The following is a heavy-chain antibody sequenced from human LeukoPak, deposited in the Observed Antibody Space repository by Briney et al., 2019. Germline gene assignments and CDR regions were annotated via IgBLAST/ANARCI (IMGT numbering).Heavy chain of an antibody. V-gene: IGHV3-23*01. CDR1: GLTFSSYA. CDR2: ISGSGGST. CDR3: AKAQSIVGATLDY. J-gene: IGHJ4*02. Sequence: GGSLRLSCAASGLTFSSYAMSWVRQAPGKGLEWVSAISGSGGSTYYADSVKGRFTISRDNSKNTLSLQMNSLRAEDTAVYYCAKAQSIVGATLDYWGQGTLVTVSS. D-gene: IGHD1-26*01.